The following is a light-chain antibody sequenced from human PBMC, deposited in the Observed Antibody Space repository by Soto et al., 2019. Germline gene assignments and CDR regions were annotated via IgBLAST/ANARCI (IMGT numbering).Light chain of an antibody. CDR2: GAS. J-gene: IGKJ3*01. CDR1: QSVINSY. CDR3: QQDGSSPFT. V-gene: IGKV3-20*01. Sequence: EIVLTQSPGTLSLSPGQRATLSCRASQSVINSYIAWYQQQPGQAPRLLIYGASSRATGIPNRFSGRGSGTDFTLTIGGLEPEDFAVYYCQQDGSSPFTFGPGTKVDIK.